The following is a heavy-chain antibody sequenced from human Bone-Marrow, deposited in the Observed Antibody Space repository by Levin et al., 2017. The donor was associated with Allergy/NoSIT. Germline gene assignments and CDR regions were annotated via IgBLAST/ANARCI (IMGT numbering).Heavy chain of an antibody. CDR2: ISGSGGST. J-gene: IGHJ4*02. CDR1: GFTFSSYA. CDR3: AKDRYYDSSGYYYGLLSY. D-gene: IGHD3-22*01. Sequence: QPGGSLRLSCAASGFTFSSYAMSWVRQAPGKGLEWVSAISGSGGSTYYADSVKGRFTISRDNSKNTLYLQMNSLRAEDTAVYYCAKDRYYDSSGYYYGLLSYWGQGTLVTVSS. V-gene: IGHV3-23*01.